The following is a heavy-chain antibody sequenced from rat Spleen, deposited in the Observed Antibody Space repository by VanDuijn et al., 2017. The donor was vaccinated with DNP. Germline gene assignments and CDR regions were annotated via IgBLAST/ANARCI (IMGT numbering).Heavy chain of an antibody. CDR3: ARWGDYFDY. CDR2: ITSAGTT. Sequence: EVQLQESGPGLVKPSQSLSLTCSVTGYSITSSYRWNWIRKFPGNKLEWLGSITSAGTTNYNPSLNSRISITTDTSKNQFFLQLNSVTPEYTATSDCARWGDYFDYWGQGVIVTVSS. J-gene: IGHJ2*01. CDR1: GYSITSSYR. V-gene: IGHV3-3*01.